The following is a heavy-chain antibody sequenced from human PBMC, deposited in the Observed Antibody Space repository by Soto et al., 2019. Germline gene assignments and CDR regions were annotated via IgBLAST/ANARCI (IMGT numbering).Heavy chain of an antibody. V-gene: IGHV4-4*02. CDR1: GASISSSNW. Sequence: QVQLQESGPGVVKPSGTLSLTCTVSGASISSSNWWSWVLQAPGKGREWIGESDHSGNINNNPSLKSRVTMSVDKSKNLFSLRLSAVTAADTAVYFCARGHRAARPDFDYWGQGTLVTVSS. CDR2: SDHSGNI. CDR3: ARGHRAARPDFDY. D-gene: IGHD6-6*01. J-gene: IGHJ4*02.